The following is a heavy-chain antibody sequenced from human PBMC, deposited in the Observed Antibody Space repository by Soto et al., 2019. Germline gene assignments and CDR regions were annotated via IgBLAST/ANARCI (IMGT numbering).Heavy chain of an antibody. D-gene: IGHD2-15*01. CDR3: VRTSLVVAAATREDY. V-gene: IGHV3-74*01. CDR1: GFTFSSYW. J-gene: IGHJ4*02. Sequence: EVQLVESGGGLVQPGGSLRLSCAASGFTFSSYWMHWVRQAPGKGLVWVSRINSDGSRTSYADSVKARFTISRDNPKDTLYLQMNGLRAEDTAVYYCVRTSLVVAAATREDYWGQGTLVTVSS. CDR2: INSDGSRT.